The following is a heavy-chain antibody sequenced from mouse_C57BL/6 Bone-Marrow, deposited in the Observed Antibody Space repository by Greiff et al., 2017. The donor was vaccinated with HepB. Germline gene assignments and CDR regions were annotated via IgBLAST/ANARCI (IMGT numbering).Heavy chain of an antibody. V-gene: IGHV1-81*01. CDR3: AREEYGSPLDY. Sequence: VQLQQSGAELARPGASVKLSCKASGYTFTSYGISWVKQRTGQGLEWIGEIYPRSGNTYYNEKFKGKATLTADKSSSTAYMELRSLTSEDSAVYFCAREEYGSPLDYWGQGTTLTVSS. J-gene: IGHJ2*01. CDR1: GYTFTSYG. CDR2: IYPRSGNT. D-gene: IGHD1-1*01.